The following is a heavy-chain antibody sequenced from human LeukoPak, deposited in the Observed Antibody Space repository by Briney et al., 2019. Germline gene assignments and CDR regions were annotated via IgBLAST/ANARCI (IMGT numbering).Heavy chain of an antibody. V-gene: IGHV4-34*01. CDR3: ARQADTAMVTGGLYFDY. CDR2: INHSGST. J-gene: IGHJ4*02. D-gene: IGHD5-18*01. Sequence: SETLSLTCAVYGGSFSGYYWSWIRQPPGKGLEWIGEINHSGSTNYNPSLKSRVTISVDKSKNQVSLKVTSVTAADTAVYYCARQADTAMVTGGLYFDYWGQGTLVTVSS. CDR1: GGSFSGYY.